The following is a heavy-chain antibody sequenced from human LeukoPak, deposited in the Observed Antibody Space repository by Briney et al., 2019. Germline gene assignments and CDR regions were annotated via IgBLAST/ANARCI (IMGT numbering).Heavy chain of an antibody. CDR1: GYTFTSYT. J-gene: IGHJ4*02. Sequence: GASVKVSCKASGYTFTSYTMNWVRQAPGQGLEWMGWINTNTGNPTYAQGFTGRFVFSLDTSVSTAYLQISSLKAEDTAIYYCARAHPGYSYGPPFIDYWGQGTLVTVSS. V-gene: IGHV7-4-1*02. CDR3: ARAHPGYSYGPPFIDY. CDR2: INTNTGNP. D-gene: IGHD5-18*01.